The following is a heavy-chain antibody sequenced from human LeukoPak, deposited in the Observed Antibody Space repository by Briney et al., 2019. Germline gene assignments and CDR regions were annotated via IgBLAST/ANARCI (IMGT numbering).Heavy chain of an antibody. D-gene: IGHD5-24*01. Sequence: GASVKVSCKASGYTFTSYGISWVRQAPGQGLEWMGWISAYNGNTNYAQKLQGRVTITTDTSTSTASMELRSLRSDDTAVYYCARGLQETLAWLKAFSAFDIWGQGTTVTVSS. CDR1: GYTFTSYG. CDR2: ISAYNGNT. V-gene: IGHV1-18*01. CDR3: ARGLQETLAWLKAFSAFDI. J-gene: IGHJ3*02.